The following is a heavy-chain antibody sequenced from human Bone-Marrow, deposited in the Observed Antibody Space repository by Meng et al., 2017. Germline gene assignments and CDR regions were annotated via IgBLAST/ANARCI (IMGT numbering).Heavy chain of an antibody. J-gene: IGHJ4*01. CDR1: GFTFSNAW. V-gene: IGHV3-15*01. CDR3: SGHVDY. CDR2: MKSNVDGGTV. Sequence: GGSLRLSCAASGFTFSNAWMTWVRQAPGKGREGIGRMKSNVDGGTVDYAAAVTGRFFISRDDSENTLYLQMNSLMTEDTAVYYCSGHVDYWGHGTLVTVSS.